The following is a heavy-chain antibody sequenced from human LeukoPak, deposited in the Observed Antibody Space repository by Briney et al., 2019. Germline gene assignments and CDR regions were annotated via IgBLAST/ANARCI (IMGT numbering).Heavy chain of an antibody. CDR1: GGSISSYY. D-gene: IGHD3-22*01. CDR3: ASGSSGYLARGGSIDH. V-gene: IGHV4-59*10. CDR2: IYTSGST. J-gene: IGHJ4*02. Sequence: SETLSLTCAVYGGSISSYYWSWIRQPAGKGLEWIGRIYTSGSTDYNPSLKSRVTISVDKSKNQFSLKLSSVTAADTAVYYCASGSSGYLARGGSIDHWGQGTLVTVSS.